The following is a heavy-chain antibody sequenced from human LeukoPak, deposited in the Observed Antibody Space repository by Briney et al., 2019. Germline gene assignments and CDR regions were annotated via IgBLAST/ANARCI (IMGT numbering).Heavy chain of an antibody. J-gene: IGHJ4*02. V-gene: IGHV3-33*01. CDR1: GFTFSSYG. CDR3: VREGPLYSSTWYGDY. Sequence: PGRSLRLSCAASGFTFSSYGMHWVRQAPGKGLEWVAVIWYDGTNKYYADSVKGRFTISRDNSKNTLDLQMNSLRVEDTAVYYCVREGPLYSSTWYGDYWGQGTLVTVSS. D-gene: IGHD6-13*01. CDR2: IWYDGTNK.